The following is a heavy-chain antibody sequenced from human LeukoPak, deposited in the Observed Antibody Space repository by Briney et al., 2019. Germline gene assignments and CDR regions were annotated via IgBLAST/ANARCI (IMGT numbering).Heavy chain of an antibody. CDR1: GLTVSGKY. J-gene: IGHJ4*02. CDR3: ATDGTYGQGYFDF. V-gene: IGHV3-53*01. D-gene: IGHD3-10*01. Sequence: QLGGSLRLSCAASGLTVSGKYMMWVRQAPGKGLEWVSLIHSGGRPYYADSVRGRFTISRDTSKNTLFLQMSSLRAEDTALYYCATDGTYGQGYFDFWGLGTLVTVSS. CDR2: IHSGGRP.